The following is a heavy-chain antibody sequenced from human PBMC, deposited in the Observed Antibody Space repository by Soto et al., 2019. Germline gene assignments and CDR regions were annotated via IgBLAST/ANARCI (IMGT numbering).Heavy chain of an antibody. CDR2: IIPIFGTA. J-gene: IGHJ3*02. CDR1: GGTFSSYA. Sequence: GASVKVSCKASGGTFSSYAISWVRQAPGQGLEWMGGIIPIFGTANYAQKFQGRVTITADESTRTAYMELSSLSSEDTAVYYCARARDSSGRDAFDIWGQGTIVTVSS. V-gene: IGHV1-69*13. CDR3: ARARDSSGRDAFDI. D-gene: IGHD3-22*01.